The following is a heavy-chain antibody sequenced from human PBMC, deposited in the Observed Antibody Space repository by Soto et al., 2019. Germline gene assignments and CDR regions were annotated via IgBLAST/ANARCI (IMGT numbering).Heavy chain of an antibody. Sequence: GGSLRLSCSASGFTFSNAWMSWVRQAPGKGLEWVGRIKSKTDGGTTDYAAPVKGRFTISRDDSKNTLYLQMNSLKTEDTAVYYCTTEGAVAGIEGAFDIWGQGTMVTVS. V-gene: IGHV3-15*01. D-gene: IGHD6-19*01. CDR3: TTEGAVAGIEGAFDI. CDR2: IKSKTDGGTT. J-gene: IGHJ3*02. CDR1: GFTFSNAW.